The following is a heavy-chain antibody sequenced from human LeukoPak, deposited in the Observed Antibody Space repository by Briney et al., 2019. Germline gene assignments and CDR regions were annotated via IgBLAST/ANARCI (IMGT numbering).Heavy chain of an antibody. V-gene: IGHV5-51*01. CDR2: IHPGDSDT. Sequence: GESLKISCKGSGYSFASYWIAWVRQMPGKGLEWMGIIHPGDSDTRYSPSFQGQVTLSADKSISTAYLQWSSLKASDTAMYYCARQPDAFDIWGQGTMVTVSS. CDR1: GYSFASYW. CDR3: ARQPDAFDI. J-gene: IGHJ3*02.